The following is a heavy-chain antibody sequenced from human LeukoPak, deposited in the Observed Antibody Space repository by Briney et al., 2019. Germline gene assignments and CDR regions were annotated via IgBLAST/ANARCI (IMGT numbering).Heavy chain of an antibody. CDR2: ISSSSSYI. J-gene: IGHJ4*02. Sequence: GGSLRLSCAASGFTFSSYSMNWVRQAPGKGLEWVSSISSSSSYIYYADSVKGRFTISRDNAKDSLYLQMNSLRAEDTAVYYCARDMYGDFSFDYWGQGTLVTVSS. CDR1: GFTFSSYS. V-gene: IGHV3-21*01. D-gene: IGHD4-17*01. CDR3: ARDMYGDFSFDY.